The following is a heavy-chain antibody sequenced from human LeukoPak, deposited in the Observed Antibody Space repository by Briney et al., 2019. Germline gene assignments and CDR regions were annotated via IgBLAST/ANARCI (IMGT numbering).Heavy chain of an antibody. D-gene: IGHD3-3*01. CDR3: AHTVLRFLEWYNIGY. J-gene: IGHJ4*02. V-gene: IGHV2-5*01. CDR2: IYWNDDQ. Sequence: SGPTLVNPTQTLTLTCTFSGFSLSTSGVGVGWIRQPPGKALEWLALIYWNDDQRYSTSLKSRLTLTKDNSKNQVFLTMTNMDPVDTATYYCAHTVLRFLEWYNIGYWGQGTLVTVSS. CDR1: GFSLSTSGVG.